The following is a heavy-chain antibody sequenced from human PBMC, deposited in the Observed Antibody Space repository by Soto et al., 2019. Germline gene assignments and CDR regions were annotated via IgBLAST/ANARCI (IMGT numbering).Heavy chain of an antibody. D-gene: IGHD6-13*01. Sequence: QVQLVQSGAEVRKSGSSVKVSCKAAGGTFSDYALSWVRQAPGQGLEWMGGIIPMFATTNYAQKFQSRVTITADDSANTAHMELSSLKSEDTAVYYCARGRGIGFSSTWNIYWYYNMDVWGQGTTVTVSS. CDR2: IIPMFATT. CDR1: GGTFSDYA. V-gene: IGHV1-69*01. CDR3: ARGRGIGFSSTWNIYWYYNMDV. J-gene: IGHJ6*02.